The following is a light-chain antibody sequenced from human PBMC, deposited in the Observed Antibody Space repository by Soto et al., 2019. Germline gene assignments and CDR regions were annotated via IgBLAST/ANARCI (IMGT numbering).Light chain of an antibody. Sequence: QSVLPQPGSVSGSPWQSNNISCTGKNNDVCGYNYVSWYQQHPGKAPKFMIYDVSNRPSGVSNRFSGSKSGNTASLTISGLQAEDEADYYCCSYTTSNTRQIVFGTGTKVTVL. CDR2: DVS. V-gene: IGLV2-14*01. CDR3: CSYTTSNTRQIV. CDR1: NNDVCGYNY. J-gene: IGLJ1*01.